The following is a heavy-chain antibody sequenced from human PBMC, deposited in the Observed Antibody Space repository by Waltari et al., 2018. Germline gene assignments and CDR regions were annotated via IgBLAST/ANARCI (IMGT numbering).Heavy chain of an antibody. J-gene: IGHJ3*02. CDR3: ARDLGSDYYDSSGSPPGAFDI. V-gene: IGHV3-21*01. CDR2: ISSSSSYI. D-gene: IGHD3-22*01. Sequence: EVQLVESGGGLVKPGGSLRLSCAASGFTFSSYSMNWVRQAPGTGLEWVSSISSSSSYIYYADSVKGRFTISRDNAKNSLYLQMNSLRAEDTAVYYCARDLGSDYYDSSGSPPGAFDIWGQGTMVTVSS. CDR1: GFTFSSYS.